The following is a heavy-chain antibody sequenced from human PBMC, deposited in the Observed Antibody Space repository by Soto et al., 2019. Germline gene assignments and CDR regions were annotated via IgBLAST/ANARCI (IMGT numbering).Heavy chain of an antibody. J-gene: IGHJ4*02. CDR3: ARQFDSDTSGYYYAY. D-gene: IGHD3-22*01. CDR2: IIPIFGTA. Sequence: ASVKVSCKVSGGTFSTNAISWVRQAPGQGLEWMGGIIPIFGTANYAQKFQGRVTITADESTSTAYMELSSLRSEDTAVYYCARQFDSDTSGYYYAYWGQGTLVTVSS. CDR1: GGTFSTNA. V-gene: IGHV1-69*13.